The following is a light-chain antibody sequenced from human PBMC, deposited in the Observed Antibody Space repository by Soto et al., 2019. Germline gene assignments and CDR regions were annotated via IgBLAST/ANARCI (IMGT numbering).Light chain of an antibody. CDR3: CSYAGIYV. CDR2: EVT. J-gene: IGLJ1*01. V-gene: IGLV2-23*02. Sequence: QSVLTQTASVSGSPGQSITISCTGASGDVETYNLVSWYQQHPGKAPKLMIYEVTKRPSGVSHRFSGSKSGTTASLTISGLQAEDEADYYCCSYAGIYVFGSGTKLTVL. CDR1: SGDVETYNL.